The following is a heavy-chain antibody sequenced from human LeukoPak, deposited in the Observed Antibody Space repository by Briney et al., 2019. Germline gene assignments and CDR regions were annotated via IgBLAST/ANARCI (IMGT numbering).Heavy chain of an antibody. CDR2: IYYSGST. V-gene: IGHV4-59*01. Sequence: SETLSLTCTVSGGSISSYYWSWIRQPPGKGLEWIGYIYYSGSTNYNPSLKSRVTISVDTSKNQFSLKLSSVTAADTAVYYCARDLGYSSGWPGGFDYWGQGTLVTVSS. CDR1: GGSISSYY. D-gene: IGHD6-19*01. J-gene: IGHJ4*02. CDR3: ARDLGYSSGWPGGFDY.